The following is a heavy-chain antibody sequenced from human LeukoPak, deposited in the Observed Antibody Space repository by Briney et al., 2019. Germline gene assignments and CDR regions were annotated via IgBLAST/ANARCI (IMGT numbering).Heavy chain of an antibody. CDR2: IYYSGST. CDR1: GGSISSYY. V-gene: IGHV4-59*01. Sequence: SETLSLTCTVSGGSISSYYWSWIRQPPGKGLEWIGYIYYSGSTNYNPSLKSRVTISVDTSKNQFSLKLSSVTAADTAVHYCARHYGTLWYYYYMDVWGKGTTVTVSS. CDR3: ARHYGTLWYYYYMDV. J-gene: IGHJ6*03. D-gene: IGHD3-10*01.